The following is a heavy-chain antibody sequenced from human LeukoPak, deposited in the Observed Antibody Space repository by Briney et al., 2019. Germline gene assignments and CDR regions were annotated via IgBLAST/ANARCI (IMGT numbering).Heavy chain of an antibody. CDR2: IIPIFGTA. CDR1: GGTFSSYA. V-gene: IGHV1-69*05. D-gene: IGHD2-2*02. CDR3: ASGRRPAAIYSHFDY. J-gene: IGHJ4*02. Sequence: RGASVKVSCKASGGTFSSYAISWVRQAPGQGLEWMGGIIPIFGTANYAQKFQGRVTITTDKPTSTAYMELSSLRSEDTAVYYCASGRRPAAIYSHFDYWGQGTLVTVSS.